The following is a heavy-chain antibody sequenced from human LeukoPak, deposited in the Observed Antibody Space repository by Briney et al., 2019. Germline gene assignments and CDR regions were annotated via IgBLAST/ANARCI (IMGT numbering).Heavy chain of an antibody. CDR3: ASRNKRVYSYYGMDV. J-gene: IGHJ6*02. CDR2: IYYSGST. Sequence: SQTLSLTCTVSGGSISSGGYYYTWIRQHPGKGLEYIGYIYYSGSTYYNPSLKSRVTISVDTSKNQFSLKLSSVTAADTAVYYCASRNKRVYSYYGMDVWGQGTTVTVSS. CDR1: GGSISSGGYY. D-gene: IGHD1/OR15-1a*01. V-gene: IGHV4-31*03.